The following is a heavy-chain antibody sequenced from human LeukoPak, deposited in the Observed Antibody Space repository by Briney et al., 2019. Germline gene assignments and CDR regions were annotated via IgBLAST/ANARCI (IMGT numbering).Heavy chain of an antibody. CDR1: GGSISSGVYY. CDR3: ARDVVGYCSSTSCLNWFDP. J-gene: IGHJ5*02. Sequence: PSETLSLTCTVSGGSISSGVYYWSWIRQHPGKGLEWIGYIYYSGSTYYNPSLKSRVTISVDTSKNQFSLKLSSVTAADTAVYYCARDVVGYCSSTSCLNWFDPWGQGALVTVSS. V-gene: IGHV4-31*03. D-gene: IGHD2-2*03. CDR2: IYYSGST.